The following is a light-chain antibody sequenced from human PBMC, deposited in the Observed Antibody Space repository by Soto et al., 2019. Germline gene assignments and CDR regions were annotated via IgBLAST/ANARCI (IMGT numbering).Light chain of an antibody. Sequence: QSVLTQAASVSGAPGQSITISYTGASSDIGTYNLVSWYQQHPGKAPKLMIYEVNKRPSGVSDRFSGSKSGNTASLTISGLQAEDEADYYCCSYTGSSTLYVFGTGTKVTVL. CDR3: CSYTGSSTLYV. CDR1: SSDIGTYNL. CDR2: EVN. V-gene: IGLV2-23*02. J-gene: IGLJ1*01.